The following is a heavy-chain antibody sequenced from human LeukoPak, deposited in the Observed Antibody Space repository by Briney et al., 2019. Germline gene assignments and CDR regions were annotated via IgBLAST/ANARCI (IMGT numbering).Heavy chain of an antibody. CDR2: ITSSSSYI. J-gene: IGHJ4*02. CDR1: GFRFSNYE. CDR3: ARDGLYYDSSGLDY. D-gene: IGHD3-22*01. V-gene: IGHV3-21*01. Sequence: GSLRLSFAASGFRFSNYEMNWVRPTPGEGLEWVSSITSSSSYIYYADSVKGRFTISRDNAKNSLYLQMNSLRAEDTAVYYCARDGLYYDSSGLDYWGQGTLVTVSS.